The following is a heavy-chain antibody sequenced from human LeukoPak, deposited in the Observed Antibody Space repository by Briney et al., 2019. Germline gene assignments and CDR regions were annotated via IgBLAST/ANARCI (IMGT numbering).Heavy chain of an antibody. J-gene: IGHJ4*02. V-gene: IGHV3-33*01. Sequence: GGSLRLSCAASGFTFSSYGMHWVRQAPGKGLEWVAVIWYDGSNKYYADSVKGRFTISRDKSKNTLYLQMNSLRAEDTAVYYCAREYGSGLEGPDYWGQGTLVTVSS. CDR3: AREYGSGLEGPDY. CDR2: IWYDGSNK. D-gene: IGHD3-10*01. CDR1: GFTFSSYG.